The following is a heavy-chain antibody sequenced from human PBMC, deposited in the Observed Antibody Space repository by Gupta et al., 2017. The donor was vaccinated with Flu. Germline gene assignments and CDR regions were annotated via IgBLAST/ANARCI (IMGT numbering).Heavy chain of an antibody. D-gene: IGHD6-19*01. CDR2: IYYSGST. Sequence: RQPPRKGVGLIGSIYYSGSTYYNPSLKSRVTISVDTSKNQFSLKLSSVTAADTAVYYCARQQWLVHQNWFDPWGQGTLVTVSS. J-gene: IGHJ5*02. V-gene: IGHV4-39*01. CDR3: ARQQWLVHQNWFDP.